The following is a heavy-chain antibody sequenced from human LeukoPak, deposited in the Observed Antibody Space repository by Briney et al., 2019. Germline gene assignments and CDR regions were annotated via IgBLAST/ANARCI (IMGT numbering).Heavy chain of an antibody. CDR2: IHYRGST. V-gene: IGHV4-59*12. CDR3: ARDARSGSYSYFDY. Sequence: PSETLSLTCTVSGGSISSYYWSWIRQPPGKGLEWIGYIHYRGSTNYNPPLKSRVTISVDTSKNQFSLKLSSVTAADTAVYYCARDARSGSYSYFDYWGQGTLVTVSS. D-gene: IGHD1-26*01. J-gene: IGHJ4*02. CDR1: GGSISSYY.